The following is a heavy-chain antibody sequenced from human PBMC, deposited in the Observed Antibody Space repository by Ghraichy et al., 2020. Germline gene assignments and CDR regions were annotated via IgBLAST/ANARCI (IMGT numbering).Heavy chain of an antibody. V-gene: IGHV1-69*05. CDR1: GGTFSSYA. J-gene: IGHJ6*02. CDR3: ATGVDNWNDVTFGMDV. CDR2: IIPIFGTA. Sequence: SVKVSCKASGGTFSSYAISWVRQAPGQGLEWMGGIIPIFGTANYAQKFQGRVTITTDESTSTAYMELSSLRSEDTAVYYCATGVDNWNDVTFGMDVWGQGTTVTVSS. D-gene: IGHD1-20*01.